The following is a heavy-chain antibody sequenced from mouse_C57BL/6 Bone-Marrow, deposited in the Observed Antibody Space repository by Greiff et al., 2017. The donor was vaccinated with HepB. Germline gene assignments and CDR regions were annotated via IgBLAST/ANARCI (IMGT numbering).Heavy chain of an antibody. J-gene: IGHJ3*01. CDR2: ISSGGSYT. Sequence: EVQVVESGGDLVKPGGSLKLSCAASGFTFSSYGMSWVRQTPDKRLEWVATISSGGSYTYYQDSVKGRFTISRDNAKNTLYLKMSSLKSEDTAMEYCERVGAYWGQGTLVTVSA. V-gene: IGHV5-6*01. CDR1: GFTFSSYG. CDR3: ERVGAY.